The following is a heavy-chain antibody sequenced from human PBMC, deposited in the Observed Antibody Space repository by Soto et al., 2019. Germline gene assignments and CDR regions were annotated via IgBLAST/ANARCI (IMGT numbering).Heavy chain of an antibody. CDR2: TSSNGGST. CDR1: GFPFSSYA. CDR3: VKDVGSSPWYDAFDI. Sequence: PGGSLRLSCSASGFPFSSYAMHWVRQAPGKGLEYVSATSSNGGSTYYADSVKGRFTISRDNSKNTLYLQMSSLRAEDTAVYYCVKDVGSSPWYDAFDIWGQGTMVTVSS. J-gene: IGHJ3*02. V-gene: IGHV3-64D*06. D-gene: IGHD6-6*01.